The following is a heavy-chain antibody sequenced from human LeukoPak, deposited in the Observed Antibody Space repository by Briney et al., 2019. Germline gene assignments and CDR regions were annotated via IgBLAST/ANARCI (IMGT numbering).Heavy chain of an antibody. V-gene: IGHV2-5*02. CDR1: GFSLSTRGVG. D-gene: IGHD6-13*01. CDR3: ARSHIPVAAPGMFDP. Sequence: SGPTLVNPTQTLTLTCTFSGFSLSTRGVGVGWIRQPPGKALEWLALIYWDDDKRYSPSLKSRLTITRDTSKNLVVLTMTNMDPVDTASYYCARSHIPVAAPGMFDPWGRGTLVTVSS. CDR2: IYWDDDK. J-gene: IGHJ5*02.